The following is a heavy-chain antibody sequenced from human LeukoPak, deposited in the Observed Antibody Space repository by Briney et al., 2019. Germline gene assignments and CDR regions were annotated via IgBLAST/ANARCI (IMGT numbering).Heavy chain of an antibody. CDR3: ATASAGAIAAAGPGRYYYGMDV. D-gene: IGHD6-13*01. Sequence: GASVKVSCKVSGYTLTELSMHWVRQAPGKGLEWTGGFDPEDGETIYAQKFQGRVTMTEDTSTDTAYMELSSLRSEDTAVYYCATASAGAIAAAGPGRYYYGMDVWGQGTTVTVSS. CDR1: GYTLTELS. V-gene: IGHV1-24*01. CDR2: FDPEDGET. J-gene: IGHJ6*02.